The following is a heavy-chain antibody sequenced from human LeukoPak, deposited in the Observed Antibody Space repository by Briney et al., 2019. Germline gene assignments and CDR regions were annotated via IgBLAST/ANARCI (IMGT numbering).Heavy chain of an antibody. CDR3: AKPLLKLSYYYYGMDV. CDR2: ITSAGGGS. Sequence: GGSLRLSCAASGFTFSSSAMSWVRQAPGKGLEWVSSITSAGGGSYYPDSVKGRFTISRDNSKNTLYLQMNSLRAEDTAIYYCAKPLLKLSYYYYGMDVRGQGTTVTVSS. V-gene: IGHV3-23*01. D-gene: IGHD5/OR15-5a*01. J-gene: IGHJ6*02. CDR1: GFTFSSSA.